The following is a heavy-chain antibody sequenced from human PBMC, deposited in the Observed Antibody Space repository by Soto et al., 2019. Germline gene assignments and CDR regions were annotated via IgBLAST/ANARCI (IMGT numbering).Heavy chain of an antibody. CDR1: GFTFSTYA. CDR2: ISSTGGST. Sequence: EVQLLESGGGLVQPGGSLRLSCAASGFTFSTYAVSWVRQAPGKGLEWVSGISSTGGSTFYAGFVKGRFTISRDNSKNTLYLQMNSLGAEDTALYYCAKDREANWNFDLWGRGTLVTVSS. J-gene: IGHJ2*01. D-gene: IGHD1-26*01. V-gene: IGHV3-23*01. CDR3: AKDREANWNFDL.